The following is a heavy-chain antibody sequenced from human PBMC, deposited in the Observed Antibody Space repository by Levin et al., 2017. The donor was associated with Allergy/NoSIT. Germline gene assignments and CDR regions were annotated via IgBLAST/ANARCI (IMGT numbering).Heavy chain of an antibody. J-gene: IGHJ1*01. CDR2: INHSGST. D-gene: IGHD6-13*01. Sequence: SQTLSLTCAVYGGSFRGYYWSWIRQPPGKGLEWIGEINHSGSTNYNPSLKSRVTISVDTSKNQFSLKLSSVTAADTAVYYCARGPYSSSWYRPGYFQHWGQGTLVTVSS. CDR1: GGSFRGYY. V-gene: IGHV4-34*01. CDR3: ARGPYSSSWYRPGYFQH.